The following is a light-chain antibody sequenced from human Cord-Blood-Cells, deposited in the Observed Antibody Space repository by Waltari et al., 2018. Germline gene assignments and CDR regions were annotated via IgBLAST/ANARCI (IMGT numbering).Light chain of an antibody. CDR1: SGFNVGTYR. Sequence: QAVLTQPSSPSASPGASASLTFTLRSGFNVGTYRIYWYQQKPGSPPQYLLRYKSDSDKQQGSGVPSRFSGSKDASANAGILLISGLQSEDEADYYCMIWHSSAWVFGGGTKLTVL. V-gene: IGLV5-45*02. CDR3: MIWHSSAWV. CDR2: YKSDSDK. J-gene: IGLJ3*02.